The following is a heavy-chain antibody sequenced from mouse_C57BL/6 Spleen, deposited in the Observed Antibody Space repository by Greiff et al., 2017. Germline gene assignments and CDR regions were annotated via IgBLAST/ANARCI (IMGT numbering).Heavy chain of an antibody. V-gene: IGHV1-69*01. Sequence: QVQLQQPGAELVMPGASVKLSCKASGYTFTSYWMHWVKQRPGQGLEWIGEIDPSDSYTNYNQKFKGKSTLTVDKSSRTAYMQLSSLTSEDSAVYYCARAPLYFDYWGQGTTLTVSS. CDR2: IDPSDSYT. CDR3: ARAPLYFDY. J-gene: IGHJ2*01. CDR1: GYTFTSYW.